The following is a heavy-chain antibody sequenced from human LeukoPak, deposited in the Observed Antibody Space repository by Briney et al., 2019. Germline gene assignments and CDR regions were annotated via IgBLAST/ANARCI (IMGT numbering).Heavy chain of an antibody. V-gene: IGHV4-34*01. CDR3: ARGVDYYGV. Sequence: PSETLSLTCAVYGGSFSGYTWNWIRQPPVKGLEWIGEINHSGGTNYNPSLKSRVTISVDTSKKQFSLKLSSVTAADTAVYYCARGVDYYGVWGQGTLVTVSS. D-gene: IGHD3-10*01. CDR2: INHSGGT. CDR1: GGSFSGYT. J-gene: IGHJ4*02.